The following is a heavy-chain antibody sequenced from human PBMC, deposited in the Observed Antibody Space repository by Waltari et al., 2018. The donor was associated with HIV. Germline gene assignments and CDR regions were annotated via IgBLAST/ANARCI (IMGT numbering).Heavy chain of an antibody. D-gene: IGHD2-8*02. CDR3: ARGPGGCTGGVCNGEFDY. CDR1: GGSFSGYY. V-gene: IGHV4-34*01. CDR2: INHSGST. Sequence: QVQLQQWGAGLLKPSETLSLTCAVYGGSFSGYYWSWIRQPPGTGLEWIGEINHSGSTNYNPSLKSRVTISVDTSKNQFSLKLSSVTAADTAVYYCARGPGGCTGGVCNGEFDYWGQGTLVTVSS. J-gene: IGHJ4*02.